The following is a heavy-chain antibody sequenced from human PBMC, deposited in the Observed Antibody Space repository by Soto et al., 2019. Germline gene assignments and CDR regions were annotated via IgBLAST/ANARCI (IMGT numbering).Heavy chain of an antibody. Sequence: GGSLRLSCAASGFTFSSYAMSWVRQAPGKGLEWVSAISGSGGSTYYADSVKGRFTISRDNSKNTLYLQMNSLRAEDTAVYYCAKADYYDSSGYYSHGAFDIWGQGTMVTVSS. CDR2: ISGSGGST. D-gene: IGHD3-22*01. J-gene: IGHJ3*02. V-gene: IGHV3-23*01. CDR1: GFTFSSYA. CDR3: AKADYYDSSGYYSHGAFDI.